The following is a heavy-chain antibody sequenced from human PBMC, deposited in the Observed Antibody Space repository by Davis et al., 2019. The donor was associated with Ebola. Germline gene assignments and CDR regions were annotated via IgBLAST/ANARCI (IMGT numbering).Heavy chain of an antibody. J-gene: IGHJ6*04. D-gene: IGHD4/OR15-4a*01. CDR3: ARNMGMVNPYGMDV. CDR2: INPHNGNT. CDR1: GYTFTNYG. V-gene: IGHV1-18*04. Sequence: ASVKVSCKASGYTFTNYGITWVRQAPGQGLEWVGWINPHNGNTNYAQNVQGRVTMTTDTSTSTAYMELRSLRSDDTAVYYCARNMGMVNPYGMDVWGKGTTVTVSS.